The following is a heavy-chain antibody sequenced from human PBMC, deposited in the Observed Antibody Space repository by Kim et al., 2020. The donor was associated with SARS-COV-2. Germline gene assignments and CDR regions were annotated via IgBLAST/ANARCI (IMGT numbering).Heavy chain of an antibody. J-gene: IGHJ6*02. CDR3: ARENSHITIFGVVTRSGMDV. D-gene: IGHD3-3*01. CDR2: ISSSGSTI. CDR1: GFTFSDDY. Sequence: GGSLRLSCAASGFTFSDDYMSWIRQAPGKGLEWVSYISSSGSTIYYADSVKGRFTISRDNAKNSLYLQMNSLRAEDTAVYYCARENSHITIFGVVTRSGMDVWGQGTTVTVSS. V-gene: IGHV3-11*01.